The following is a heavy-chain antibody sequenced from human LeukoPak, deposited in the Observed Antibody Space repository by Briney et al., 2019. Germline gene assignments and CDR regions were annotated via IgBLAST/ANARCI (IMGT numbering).Heavy chain of an antibody. CDR3: ARAYGSGSSYHPDY. Sequence: HGASVKVSCKASGYSFTAYYIHWVRQAPGQGLEYMGWINPNGGGTNSSQRFQDRVTLTRDTSISTAFMELTSLTSDDTAVYYCARAYGSGSSYHPDYWGQGTLVTVSS. V-gene: IGHV1-2*02. J-gene: IGHJ4*02. CDR2: INPNGGGT. D-gene: IGHD3-10*01. CDR1: GYSFTAYY.